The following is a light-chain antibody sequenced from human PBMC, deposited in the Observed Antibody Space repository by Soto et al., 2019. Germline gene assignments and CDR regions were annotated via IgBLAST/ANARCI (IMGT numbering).Light chain of an antibody. V-gene: IGLV2-14*03. Sequence: QSVLTQPASVSGSPGQSITISCTGTSGDVGDNFFVSWYQQHPAKAPRLIIFDVINRPSGVSNRFSGSKSGNTASLTISGLQVEDEADYFCSSYTITNSLLFGGGTKLTVL. CDR2: DVI. J-gene: IGLJ3*02. CDR1: SGDVGDNFF. CDR3: SSYTITNSLL.